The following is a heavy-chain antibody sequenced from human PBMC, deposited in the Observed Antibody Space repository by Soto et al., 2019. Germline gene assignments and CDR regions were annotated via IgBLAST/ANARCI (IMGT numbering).Heavy chain of an antibody. CDR2: ISAYNGNT. J-gene: IGHJ4*02. CDR3: ARDSRPITYYDILTGYYSRPDY. CDR1: GYTFTSYG. Sequence: QVQLVQSGAEVKKPGASVKVSCKASGYTFTSYGISWVRQAPGQGLEWMGWISAYNGNTNYAQKLQGRVTMTTDTSKSTAYMELRSLRSDDTAVYYCARDSRPITYYDILTGYYSRPDYWGQGTLVTVSS. V-gene: IGHV1-18*01. D-gene: IGHD3-9*01.